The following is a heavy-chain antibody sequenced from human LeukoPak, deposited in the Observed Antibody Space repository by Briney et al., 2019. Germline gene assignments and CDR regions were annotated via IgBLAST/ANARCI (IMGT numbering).Heavy chain of an antibody. J-gene: IGHJ4*02. V-gene: IGHV3-20*04. Sequence: PGGSLRLSCAASGFNFYDYGMSWVRQAPGKGLEWVSGINWNGASTSYADSVKGRFTISRDNAKNSLYLQMNSLRDEDTALYYCARGYSGYDFGRYFDSWGQGTLVTVSS. CDR3: ARGYSGYDFGRYFDS. D-gene: IGHD5-12*01. CDR1: GFNFYDYG. CDR2: INWNGAST.